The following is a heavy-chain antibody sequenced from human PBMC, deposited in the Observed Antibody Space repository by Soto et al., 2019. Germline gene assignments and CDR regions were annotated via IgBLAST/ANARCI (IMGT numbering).Heavy chain of an antibody. CDR2: TDTDGDR. CDR3: ARGSRDSYPGSRIFDL. J-gene: IGHJ4*02. CDR1: GGSISSGDYY. D-gene: IGHD3-10*01. Sequence: QVQLQESGPGLVKPSQTLSLTCTVSGGSISSGDYYWSWIRQPPGKGLEWVSTTTDTDGDRKYADSVRGRFTISRDNSKNTLYLQMSSLRAEDSAVYFCARGSRDSYPGSRIFDLWGRGTRVTVSS. V-gene: IGHV4-30-4*01.